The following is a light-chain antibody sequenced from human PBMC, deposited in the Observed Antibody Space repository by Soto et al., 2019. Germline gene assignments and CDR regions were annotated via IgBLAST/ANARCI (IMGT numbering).Light chain of an antibody. J-gene: IGKJ4*01. CDR1: QSATSTY. CDR3: QHYGKPPT. Sequence: EIVLTQSPGTLSLSPGERATLSCRASQSATSTYLAWFQQKPGQAPRLLIYGASNRATGTPDRFSGSGSGTDFTLIISRLELEDFALYYCQHYGKPPTFGGGTKVEIK. CDR2: GAS. V-gene: IGKV3-20*01.